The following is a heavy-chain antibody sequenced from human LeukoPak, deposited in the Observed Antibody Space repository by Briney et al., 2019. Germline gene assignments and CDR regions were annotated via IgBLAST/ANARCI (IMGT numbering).Heavy chain of an antibody. CDR1: GFTFSSYA. CDR3: ARDALRRWLQSGGFDY. CDR2: ISYDGSNK. D-gene: IGHD5-24*01. J-gene: IGHJ4*02. Sequence: PGGSLRLSCAASGFTFSSYAMHWVRQAPGKGLEGVAVISYDGSNKYYADSVKGRFTISRDNSKNTLYLQMNSLRAEDTAVYYCARDALRRWLQSGGFDYWGQGTLVTVSS. V-gene: IGHV3-30*04.